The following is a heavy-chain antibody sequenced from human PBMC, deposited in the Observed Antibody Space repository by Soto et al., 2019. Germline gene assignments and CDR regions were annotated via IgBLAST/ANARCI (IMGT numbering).Heavy chain of an antibody. CDR3: ARGVGRGSSSVYDMDV. J-gene: IGHJ6*02. D-gene: IGHD6-6*01. CDR2: IYDSGSS. V-gene: IGHV4-31*03. CDR1: GGSISRGGYY. Sequence: SETLSLTCTVSGGSISRGGYYWSWIRQHPGKGLEWFGYIYDSGSSYYNQSFKSRVSITVDTPKNQFSLKLRSVPAANTAIYYGARGVGRGSSSVYDMDVWGQ.